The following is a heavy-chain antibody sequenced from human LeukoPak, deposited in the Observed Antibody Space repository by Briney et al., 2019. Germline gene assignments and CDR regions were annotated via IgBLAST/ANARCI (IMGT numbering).Heavy chain of an antibody. CDR1: GGSISSSNW. CDR2: IYHSGST. V-gene: IGHV4-4*02. D-gene: IGHD3-10*01. CDR3: ARGNYGSGSYYNNEYYYYMDV. J-gene: IGHJ6*03. Sequence: SETLSLTCAVSGGSISSSNWWSWVRQPPGKGLEWIGEIYHSGSTNYNPSLKSRVTISVDKSKNQFSLELSSVTAADTAVYYCARGNYGSGSYYNNEYYYYMDVWGKGTTVTISS.